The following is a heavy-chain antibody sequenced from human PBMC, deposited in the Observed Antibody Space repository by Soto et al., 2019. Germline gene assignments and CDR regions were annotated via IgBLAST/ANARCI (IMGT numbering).Heavy chain of an antibody. CDR3: ARDNYGSGSYYTAGWYGMDV. J-gene: IGHJ6*02. CDR1: GGSISSGGYY. Sequence: PSEILSLTCTVSGGSISSGGYYWSWIRQHPGKGLEWIGYIYYSGSTYYNPSLKSRVTISVDTSKNQFSLKLSSVTAADTAVYYCARDNYGSGSYYTAGWYGMDVWGQGTTVTVSS. D-gene: IGHD3-10*01. CDR2: IYYSGST. V-gene: IGHV4-31*03.